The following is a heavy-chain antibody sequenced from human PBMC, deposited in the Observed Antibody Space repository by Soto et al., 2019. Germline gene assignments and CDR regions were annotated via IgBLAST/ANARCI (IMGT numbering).Heavy chain of an antibody. J-gene: IGHJ6*02. CDR2: VNPKSGGT. CDR1: GYSFTDYH. D-gene: IGHD2-8*01. V-gene: IGHV1-2*04. CDR3: ARGDSTDCSNGVCSFFYNHDMDV. Sequence: ASVKVSCKASGYSFTDYHVHWVREAPGQGLELLGRVNPKSGGTSTAQKFQGWVTMTTDTSISTASMELTRLTSDDTAIYYCARGDSTDCSNGVCSFFYNHDMDVWGQGTTVTVYS.